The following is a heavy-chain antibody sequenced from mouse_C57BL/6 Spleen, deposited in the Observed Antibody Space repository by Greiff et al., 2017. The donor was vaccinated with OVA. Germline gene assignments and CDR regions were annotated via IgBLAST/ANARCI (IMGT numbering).Heavy chain of an antibody. CDR1: GYTFTDYE. CDR2: IDPETGGT. Sequence: VQLQQSGAELVRPGASVTLSCKASGYTFTDYEMHWVKQTPVHGLEWIGAIDPETGGTAYNQKFKGKAILTADKSSSTAYMELRSLTSEDSAVYYCTRLRGNYFDYWGQGTTLTVSS. J-gene: IGHJ2*01. V-gene: IGHV1-15*01. CDR3: TRLRGNYFDY.